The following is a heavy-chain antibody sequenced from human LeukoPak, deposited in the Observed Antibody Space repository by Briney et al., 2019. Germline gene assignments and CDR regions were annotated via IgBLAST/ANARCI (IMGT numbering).Heavy chain of an antibody. V-gene: IGHV3-21*01. D-gene: IGHD2-15*01. CDR1: GFTFSSYS. CDR2: ISSSSSYI. Sequence: GGSLRLSCAASGFTFSSYSMNWVRQAPGKGLEWVSSISSSSSYIYYADSVKGRFTISRDNAKNSLYLQMNSLRAEDTAVYYCARVRGYCSGGSCQRSAYYGMDVWGQGTTVTVSS. J-gene: IGHJ6*02. CDR3: ARVRGYCSGGSCQRSAYYGMDV.